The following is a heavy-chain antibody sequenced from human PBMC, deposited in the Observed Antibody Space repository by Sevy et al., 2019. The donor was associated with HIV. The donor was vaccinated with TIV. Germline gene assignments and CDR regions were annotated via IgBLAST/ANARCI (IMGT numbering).Heavy chain of an antibody. CDR1: GFTFSSYP. Sequence: GGSLRLSCAASGFTFSSYPMHWVRQAPGKGLEWVAVISYDGSNKYYADSVKGRLTISRDNSKNTLYVQMKSLRAEDRAGFYCGRDREMGNYYVSSGSIDYWGQGTLVTVSS. CDR3: GRDREMGNYYVSSGSIDY. V-gene: IGHV3-30*04. CDR2: ISYDGSNK. D-gene: IGHD3-22*01. J-gene: IGHJ4*02.